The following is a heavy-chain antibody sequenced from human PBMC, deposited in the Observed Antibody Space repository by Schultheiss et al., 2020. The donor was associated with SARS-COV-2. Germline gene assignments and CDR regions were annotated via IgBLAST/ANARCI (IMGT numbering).Heavy chain of an antibody. CDR1: GYSFTSYW. D-gene: IGHD2-2*01. CDR2: IYPGDADT. J-gene: IGHJ5*01. Sequence: GGSLRLSCKGSGYSFTSYWIGWVRQMPGKGLEWMGIIYPGDADTRYSPSFQGQVTISADKSISTAYLQWSSLKASDSAMYYCASQGSTSGWFDSWGQGTLVTVSS. V-gene: IGHV5-51*01. CDR3: ASQGSTSGWFDS.